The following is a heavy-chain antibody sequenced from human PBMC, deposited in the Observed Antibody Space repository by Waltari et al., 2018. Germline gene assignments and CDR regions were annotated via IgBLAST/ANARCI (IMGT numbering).Heavy chain of an antibody. CDR3: ATYVGSESSRSRYYYYMDV. D-gene: IGHD1-26*01. J-gene: IGHJ6*03. CDR1: TELS. Sequence: TELSMHWVRQAPGKGLEWMGGFDPEDGETIYAQKFQGRVTMTEDTSTDTAYMELSSLRSEDTAVYYCATYVGSESSRSRYYYYMDVWGKGTTVTVSS. CDR2: FDPEDGET. V-gene: IGHV1-24*01.